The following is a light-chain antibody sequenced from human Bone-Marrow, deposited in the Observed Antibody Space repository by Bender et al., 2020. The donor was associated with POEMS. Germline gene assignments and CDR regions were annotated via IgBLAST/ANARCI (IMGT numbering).Light chain of an antibody. J-gene: IGLJ2*01. CDR3: FSTDNSGDHRGL. Sequence: SYELAQSPSVSVSAGQSATITCSGDQLGNKYTSWYQQRPGQAPVLVIYDDTKRPSGIPERFSASSSGTVATLTISGAQVEDEADYYCFSTDNSGDHRGLFGGATKLCVL. V-gene: IGLV3-10*01. CDR2: DDT. CDR1: QLGNKY.